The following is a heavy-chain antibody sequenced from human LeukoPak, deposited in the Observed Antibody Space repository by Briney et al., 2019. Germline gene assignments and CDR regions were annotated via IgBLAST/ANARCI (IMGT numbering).Heavy chain of an antibody. CDR2: TGTTTSSI. Sequence: GGSLRLSCAASGFTFSSYEMNWVRQAPGKGLEWVSHTGTTTSSIAYADSVRGRFTISRDSGKNSLYLQMNSLRDEDTAMYYCVRDMDWAFDYWGQGTLVTVSS. V-gene: IGHV3-48*02. J-gene: IGHJ4*02. D-gene: IGHD3/OR15-3a*01. CDR3: VRDMDWAFDY. CDR1: GFTFSSYE.